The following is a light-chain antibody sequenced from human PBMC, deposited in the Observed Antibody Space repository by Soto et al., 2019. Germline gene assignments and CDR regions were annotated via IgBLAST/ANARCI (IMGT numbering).Light chain of an antibody. Sequence: IQLTQSPSSLSASVGDRVTITCRASQGISSYLAWYQQKPGKAPKLLIYKASSLESGVPSRFSGSGSGTEFTLTISSLQPDDFATYYCQQYNSYSWTFGQGTKVDNK. CDR3: QQYNSYSWT. J-gene: IGKJ1*01. CDR2: KAS. CDR1: QGISSY. V-gene: IGKV1-5*03.